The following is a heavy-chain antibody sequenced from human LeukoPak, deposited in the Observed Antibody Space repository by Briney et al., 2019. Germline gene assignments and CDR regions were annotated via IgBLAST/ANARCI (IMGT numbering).Heavy chain of an antibody. Sequence: PSETLSLTCAVYGWSISSSNWRRRVRPPPGKGLEWIGEIYHSGSTNYTPSLKSRVTISGDTSKNHLSLKLSSVTAADTAVYYCARDPGRYATGITSRFDPWGQGTLVTVSS. CDR1: GWSISSSNW. D-gene: IGHD3-16*01. V-gene: IGHV4-4*02. CDR2: IYHSGST. J-gene: IGHJ5*02. CDR3: ARDPGRYATGITSRFDP.